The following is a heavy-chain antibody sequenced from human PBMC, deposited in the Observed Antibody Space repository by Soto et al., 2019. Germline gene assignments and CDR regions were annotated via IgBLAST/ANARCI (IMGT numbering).Heavy chain of an antibody. Sequence: PSETLSLTCTVSGGSISSSSYYWGWIRQPPGKGLEWIGSIYYSGSTYYNPSLKSRVTISVDTSKNQFSLKLSSVTAADTAVYYCARRQMVGYSYGPFDYWGQGTLVTVSS. V-gene: IGHV4-39*01. J-gene: IGHJ4*02. CDR2: IYYSGST. CDR3: ARRQMVGYSYGPFDY. CDR1: GGSISSSSYY. D-gene: IGHD5-18*01.